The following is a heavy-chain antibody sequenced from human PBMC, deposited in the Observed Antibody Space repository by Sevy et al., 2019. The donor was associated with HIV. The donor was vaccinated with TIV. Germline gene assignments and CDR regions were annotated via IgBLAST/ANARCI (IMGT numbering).Heavy chain of an antibody. V-gene: IGHV3-30*04. Sequence: GGCLRLSCAASTFTFGHYAMRWVRQAPGKGLQWVAGISYEGSNEYYTDSVKGRFTISRDNSKNTLNLEMNNLRVEDTAIYYCARDWGTPPTAILYYFDFWGQGIPVTVSS. CDR3: ARDWGTPPTAILYYFDF. CDR1: TFTFGHYA. CDR2: ISYEGSNE. J-gene: IGHJ4*02. D-gene: IGHD3-16*01.